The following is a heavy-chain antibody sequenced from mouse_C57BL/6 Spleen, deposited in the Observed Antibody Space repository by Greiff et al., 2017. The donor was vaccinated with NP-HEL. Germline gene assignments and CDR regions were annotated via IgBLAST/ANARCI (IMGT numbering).Heavy chain of an antibody. J-gene: IGHJ4*01. D-gene: IGHD1-1*01. CDR2: SRNKANDYTT. V-gene: IGHV7-1*01. CDR3: ARVYYGSSYAMDY. Sequence: EVKVVESGGGLVQSGRSLRLSCATSGFTFSDFYMEWVRQAPGKGLEWIAASRNKANDYTTEYSASVKGRFIVSRDTSQSILYLQMNALRAEDTAIYYCARVYYGSSYAMDYWGQGTSVTVSS. CDR1: GFTFSDFY.